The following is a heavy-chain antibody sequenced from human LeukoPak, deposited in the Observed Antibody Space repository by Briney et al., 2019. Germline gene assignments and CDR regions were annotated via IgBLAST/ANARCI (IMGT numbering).Heavy chain of an antibody. J-gene: IGHJ6*04. V-gene: IGHV1-58*01. Sequence: TSVKVSCKASGFTFTSSAVQWVRQARGQRLEWIGWIVVGSGNTNYAQKFLERVTITRDMSTSTAYMELSSLRSEDTAVYYCAADPYYYYGMDVWGKGTTVTVSS. CDR3: AADPYYYYGMDV. CDR1: GFTFTSSA. CDR2: IVVGSGNT.